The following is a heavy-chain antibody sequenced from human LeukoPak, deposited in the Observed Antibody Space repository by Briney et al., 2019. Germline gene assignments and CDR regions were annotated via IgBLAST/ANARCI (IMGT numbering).Heavy chain of an antibody. Sequence: GESLKISCKGSGYRFTNYWIGWVRQMPGKGLEWMGIIYPGDSETRYSPSFQGQVTISADKSISTAYLQWSSLKASDTAMYYCARRRDLYSGSYFPFDYWGQGTLVTVSS. CDR2: IYPGDSET. D-gene: IGHD1-26*01. CDR1: GYRFTNYW. V-gene: IGHV5-51*01. CDR3: ARRRDLYSGSYFPFDY. J-gene: IGHJ4*02.